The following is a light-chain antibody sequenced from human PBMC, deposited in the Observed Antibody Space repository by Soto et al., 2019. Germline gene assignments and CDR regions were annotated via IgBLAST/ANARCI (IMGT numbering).Light chain of an antibody. Sequence: DIKMTQSPSTLSASVGDRVTITCRASQSISSWLAWYQQKPGKAPKLLIYDASSLESGVPSRFSGSGSGTEFTLTISSLQPDDFATYYCQQYNSYPITFGQGALLEI. J-gene: IGKJ5*01. CDR2: DAS. CDR3: QQYNSYPIT. CDR1: QSISSW. V-gene: IGKV1-5*01.